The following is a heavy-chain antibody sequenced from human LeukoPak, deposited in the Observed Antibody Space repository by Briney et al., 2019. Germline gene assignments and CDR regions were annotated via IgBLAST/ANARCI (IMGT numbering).Heavy chain of an antibody. CDR3: ARRTYYYDSSGYYLDY. V-gene: IGHV4-30-2*01. J-gene: IGHJ4*02. Sequence: PSQTLSLTCTVSGGSISSGGYYWSWIRQPPGKGLEWIGYIYHSGSTYYNPSLKSRVTISVDRSKNQFSLKLSSVTAADTAVYYCARRTYYYDSSGYYLDYWGQGTLVTVSS. CDR2: IYHSGST. D-gene: IGHD3-22*01. CDR1: GGSISSGGYY.